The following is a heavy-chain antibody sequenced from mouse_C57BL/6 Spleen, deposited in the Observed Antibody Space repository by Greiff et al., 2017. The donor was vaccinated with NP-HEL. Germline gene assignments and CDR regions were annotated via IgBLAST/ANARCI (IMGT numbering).Heavy chain of an antibody. D-gene: IGHD1-1*01. J-gene: IGHJ1*03. V-gene: IGHV1-69*01. CDR3: ARGVYYYGSSPWYFDV. CDR1: GYTFTSYW. Sequence: QVQLQQPGAELVMPGASVKLSCKASGYTFTSYWMHWVKQRPGQGLEWIGEIDPSDSYTNYNQKFKGKSTLTVDKSSSTAYMQLSSLTSEDSAVYYCARGVYYYGSSPWYFDVWGTGTTVTVSS. CDR2: IDPSDSYT.